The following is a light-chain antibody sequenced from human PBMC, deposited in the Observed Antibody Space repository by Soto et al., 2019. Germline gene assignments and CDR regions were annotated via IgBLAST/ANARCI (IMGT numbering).Light chain of an antibody. CDR1: QSISNW. V-gene: IGKV1-5*01. J-gene: IGKJ1*01. CDR2: DAS. CDR3: QQYDSYPWT. Sequence: DIQMTQSPSTLSASVGDRVTINCRASQSISNWLAWYQQKPGIAPNLLIYDASSLKTGVLSRFSGSGSGTEFTPTITSLQPDDFATYYCQQYDSYPWTFGQGTKVDIK.